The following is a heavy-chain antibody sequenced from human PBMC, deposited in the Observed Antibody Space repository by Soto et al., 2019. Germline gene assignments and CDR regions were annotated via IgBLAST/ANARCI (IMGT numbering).Heavy chain of an antibody. CDR1: GFTFSSYS. CDR2: ISSSSSYI. J-gene: IGHJ4*02. D-gene: IGHD3-22*01. Sequence: EVQLVESGGGLVKPGGSPRLSCAASGFTFSSYSMNWVRQAPGKGLEWVSSISSSSSYIYYADSVKGRFTISRDNAKNSLYLQMNSLRAEDTAVYYCAAYYYDSSGPPFDYWGQGTLVTVSS. CDR3: AAYYYDSSGPPFDY. V-gene: IGHV3-21*01.